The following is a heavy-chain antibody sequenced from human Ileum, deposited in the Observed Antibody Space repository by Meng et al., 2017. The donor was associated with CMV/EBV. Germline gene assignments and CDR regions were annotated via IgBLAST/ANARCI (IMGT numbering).Heavy chain of an antibody. CDR2: IYHSGNT. V-gene: IGHV4-30-4*08. J-gene: IGHJ4*02. CDR3: ARVFQDCSTTSCFYFDS. CDR1: ISSGNSY. Sequence: ISSGNSYWSWIRQPPGKGLEWIGYIYHSGNTFYNPSLKSRITISVDKSENQFSLKLTSLTAADTAVYYCARVFQDCSTTSCFYFDSWGQGTLVTVSS. D-gene: IGHD2-2*01.